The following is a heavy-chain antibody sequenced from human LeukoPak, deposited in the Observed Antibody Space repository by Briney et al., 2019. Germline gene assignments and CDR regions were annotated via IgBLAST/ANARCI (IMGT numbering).Heavy chain of an antibody. D-gene: IGHD3-9*01. J-gene: IGHJ4*02. CDR2: INGGGSST. V-gene: IGHV3-23*01. CDR1: GFTFSSYA. CDR3: ARKYYDILTGYLAFDY. Sequence: GGSLRLSCAASGFTFSSYAMSWVRQAPGKGLEWVSVINGGGSSTYYADSVKGRFTISRDNSKNTLYLQMNSLRAEDTAVYYCARKYYDILTGYLAFDYWGQGTLVTVSS.